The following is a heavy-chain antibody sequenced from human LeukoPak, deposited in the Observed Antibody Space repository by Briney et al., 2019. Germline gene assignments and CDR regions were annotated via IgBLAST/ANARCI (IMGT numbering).Heavy chain of an antibody. Sequence: GGSLRLSCAASGFTFSSYSMNWVRQAPGKGLEWVAFIRYDGSNKYYADSVKGRFTISRDNSENTLYLQMNSLRTEDTAVYYCAKLGLDWFDPWGQGTLVTVSS. D-gene: IGHD7-27*01. CDR3: AKLGLDWFDP. CDR2: IRYDGSNK. J-gene: IGHJ5*02. CDR1: GFTFSSYS. V-gene: IGHV3-30*02.